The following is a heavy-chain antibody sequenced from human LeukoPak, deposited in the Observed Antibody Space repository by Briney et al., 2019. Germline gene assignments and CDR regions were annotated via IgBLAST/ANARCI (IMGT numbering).Heavy chain of an antibody. CDR2: ISTYNGNP. D-gene: IGHD2-8*01. CDR1: GYTFSTLD. Sequence: ASVKVSCKTSGYTFSTLDISWVRQAPGQGFEWMGWISTYNGNPNYVQKFQGRVTMTTDTSTSTAYMELRSLKSDDTAVYYCARVMGPPDYWGQGTLVTVFS. J-gene: IGHJ4*02. CDR3: ARVMGPPDY. V-gene: IGHV1-18*01.